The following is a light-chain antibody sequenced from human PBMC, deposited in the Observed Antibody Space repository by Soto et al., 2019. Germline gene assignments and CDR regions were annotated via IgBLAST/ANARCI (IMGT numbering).Light chain of an antibody. Sequence: QSVLTQSPSASGTPGQRVTISCSGSSSNIGSNTVNWYLHLPGTAPKLLIYTNNLRPSGVPDRFSGSKSGTSASLAISGLQSEDEADYYCAVWDDTLNGVIIGGGTKLTVL. V-gene: IGLV1-44*01. CDR2: TNN. J-gene: IGLJ2*01. CDR1: SSNIGSNT. CDR3: AVWDDTLNGVI.